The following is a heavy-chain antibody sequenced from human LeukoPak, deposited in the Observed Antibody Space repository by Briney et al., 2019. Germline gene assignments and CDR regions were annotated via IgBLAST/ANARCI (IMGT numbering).Heavy chain of an antibody. V-gene: IGHV3-30*18. D-gene: IGHD2-15*01. CDR1: RFTFSSYG. CDR3: AKDIGLCSGGSCYTFDY. CDR2: ISSDGSNK. Sequence: GGSLRLSCAASRFTFSSYGLHWVRQAPGKGLECVAIISSDGSNKYYADSVKGRFTISRDNSKNTLYLQMNSLRAEDTAVYYCAKDIGLCSGGSCYTFDYWGQGTLVTVSS. J-gene: IGHJ4*02.